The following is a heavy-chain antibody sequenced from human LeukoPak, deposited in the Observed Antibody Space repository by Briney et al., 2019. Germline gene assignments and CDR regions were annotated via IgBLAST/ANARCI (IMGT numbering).Heavy chain of an antibody. D-gene: IGHD3-10*01. Sequence: GGSLRLSCAASGFTFDDYDMNWVRQAPGKGLEWVSGINWNGDTTGYADSLKGRFTISRDNAKNSLYLQMNSLRAEDTAVYYCARGLKGYGSGSYYIGHSLDYWGQGTLVTVSS. J-gene: IGHJ4*02. V-gene: IGHV3-20*04. CDR3: ARGLKGYGSGSYYIGHSLDY. CDR1: GFTFDDYD. CDR2: INWNGDTT.